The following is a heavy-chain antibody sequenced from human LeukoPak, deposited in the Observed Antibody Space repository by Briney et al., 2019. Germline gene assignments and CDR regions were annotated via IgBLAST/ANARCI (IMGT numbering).Heavy chain of an antibody. D-gene: IGHD3-22*01. Sequence: GGSLRLSCAASGFTFSDYYMSWIRQAPGKALEWISYISSSSSTIYYADSVKGRFTISRDNSKNTLYLQMNSLRAEDTAVYYCAKAGNPVYYYDSSGYYYFGYWGQGTLVTVSS. J-gene: IGHJ4*02. CDR3: AKAGNPVYYYDSSGYYYFGY. CDR1: GFTFSDYY. CDR2: ISSSSSTI. V-gene: IGHV3-11*01.